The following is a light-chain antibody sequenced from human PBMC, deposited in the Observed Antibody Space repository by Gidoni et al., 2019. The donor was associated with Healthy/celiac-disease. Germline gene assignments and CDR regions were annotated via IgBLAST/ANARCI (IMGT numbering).Light chain of an antibody. CDR1: ALPKQY. V-gene: IGLV3-25*03. J-gene: IGLJ3*02. CDR2: KDS. CDR3: QSADSSGTYRV. Sequence: SYELTQPPSVSVSPGQTARITCSGDALPKQYAYWYQQKPGQAPVLVIYKDSERPSGRPERFSGSRSGTTVTLTISGAQAEDDADYYCQSADSSGTYRVFGGGTKLTVL.